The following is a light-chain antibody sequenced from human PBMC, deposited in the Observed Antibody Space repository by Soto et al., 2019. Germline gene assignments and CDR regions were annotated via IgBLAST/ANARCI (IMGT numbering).Light chain of an antibody. CDR1: QSISSC. J-gene: IGKJ1*01. CDR2: KPS. CDR3: QQYNDNWT. V-gene: IGKV1-5*03. Sequence: DIQMTQSPSTLSASVEDRDTITCLASQSISSCLAWYQQKPGKAPKLLIYKPSSLESGVPSRFSGSGSGTEFTLAISSLQPDDSATYYCQQYNDNWTFGQGTKV.